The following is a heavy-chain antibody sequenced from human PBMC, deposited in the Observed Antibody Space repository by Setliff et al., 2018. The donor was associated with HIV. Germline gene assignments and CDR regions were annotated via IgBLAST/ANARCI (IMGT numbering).Heavy chain of an antibody. V-gene: IGHV3-23*01. Sequence: PGESLKISCAASGFIFNNYAMSWVRQAPGKGLEWVSAISGIGGSTYYADSVKGRFTISRDNSKNTLFLQMNGLRAEDTAVYYCAKVGVSVWGSYLDYYAMDVWGQGTTVTVSS. CDR2: ISGIGGST. CDR1: GFIFNNYA. CDR3: AKVGVSVWGSYLDYYAMDV. J-gene: IGHJ6*02. D-gene: IGHD3-16*01.